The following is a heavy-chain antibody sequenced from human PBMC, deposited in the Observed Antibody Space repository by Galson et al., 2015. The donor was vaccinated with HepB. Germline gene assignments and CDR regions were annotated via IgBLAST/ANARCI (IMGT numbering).Heavy chain of an antibody. CDR2: ISGSGGST. V-gene: IGHV3-23*01. CDR3: AKEDVLLWFGELQGAFDI. J-gene: IGHJ3*02. CDR1: GFTFSSYA. Sequence: SLRLSCAASGFTFSSYAMSWVRQAPGKGLGWVSAISGSGGSTYYADSVKGRFTISRDNSKNTLYLQMNSLRAEDTAVYYCAKEDVLLWFGELQGAFDIWGQGTMVTVSS. D-gene: IGHD3-10*01.